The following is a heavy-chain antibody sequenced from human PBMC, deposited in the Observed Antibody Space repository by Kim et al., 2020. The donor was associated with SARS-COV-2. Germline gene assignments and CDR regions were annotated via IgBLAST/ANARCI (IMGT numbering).Heavy chain of an antibody. CDR1: GGSFSGYY. J-gene: IGHJ6*01. Sequence: SETLSLTCAVYGGSFSGYYWSWIRQPPGKGLEWIGEINHSGSTNYNPSLKSRVTISVDTSKNQFSLKLSSVTAADTAVYYCARGHDSSGYVYYYGMDVWG. D-gene: IGHD3-22*01. V-gene: IGHV4-34*01. CDR2: INHSGST. CDR3: ARGHDSSGYVYYYGMDV.